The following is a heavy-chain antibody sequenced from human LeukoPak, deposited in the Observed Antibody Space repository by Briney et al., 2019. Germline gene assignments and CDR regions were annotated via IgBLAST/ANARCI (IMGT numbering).Heavy chain of an antibody. CDR1: GYTFTGYY. CDR2: INPNSGGT. J-gene: IGHJ4*02. D-gene: IGHD6-13*01. V-gene: IGHV1-2*02. CDR3: ARGAAAAGILGDY. Sequence: ASVKVSCKASGYTFTGYYMHWVRQAPGQGLEWMGWINPNSGGTNYAQKFQGRVTMTRDTSISTAYMELSRLRSDDTAVYYCARGAAAAGILGDYWGQGTLVTVSS.